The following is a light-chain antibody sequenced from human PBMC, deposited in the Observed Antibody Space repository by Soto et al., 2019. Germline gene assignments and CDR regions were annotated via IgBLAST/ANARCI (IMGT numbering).Light chain of an antibody. CDR3: QQYGGSPTWT. Sequence: EIVLTQSPNTLSLSPGERATLSCRASQSVSSGYLAWYQQKPGQAPRLLLYGASSRATGIPDRFRGSGSGTDFTGTDFTLTISRLEPEDFAVYYCQQYGGSPTWTFGQGTKVEIK. J-gene: IGKJ1*01. V-gene: IGKV3-20*01. CDR2: GAS. CDR1: QSVSSGY.